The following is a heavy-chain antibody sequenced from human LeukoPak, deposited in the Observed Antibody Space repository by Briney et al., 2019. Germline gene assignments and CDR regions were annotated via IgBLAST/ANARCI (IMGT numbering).Heavy chain of an antibody. CDR1: GGSINSGSYY. D-gene: IGHD6-19*01. V-gene: IGHV4-61*02. J-gene: IGHJ5*02. CDR2: VLTSGTT. CDR3: ARQKSWGYSSGWYWFDP. Sequence: SETLSLTCTVSGGSINSGSYYWSWIRQPAGKGLEWIGRVLTSGTTNYNPSLKSRVTISVDTSKNQFSLKLSSVTAADTAVYYCARQKSWGYSSGWYWFDPWGQGTLVTVSS.